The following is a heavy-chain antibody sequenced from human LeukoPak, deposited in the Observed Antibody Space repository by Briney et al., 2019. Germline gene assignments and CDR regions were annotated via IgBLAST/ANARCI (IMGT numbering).Heavy chain of an antibody. Sequence: GGSLRLSCAASGFTFSSYSMNWVRQAPGKGLEWVSSISSSSSYIYYVDSVKGRFTISRDNAKNSLYLQMNSLRAEDTAVYYCAKVEVPAAIAWFDPWGQGTLVTVSS. CDR1: GFTFSSYS. CDR2: ISSSSSYI. CDR3: AKVEVPAAIAWFDP. J-gene: IGHJ5*02. V-gene: IGHV3-21*01. D-gene: IGHD2-2*01.